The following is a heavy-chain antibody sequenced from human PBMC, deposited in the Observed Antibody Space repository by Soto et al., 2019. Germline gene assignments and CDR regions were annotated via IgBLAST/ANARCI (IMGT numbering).Heavy chain of an antibody. V-gene: IGHV1-69*04. J-gene: IGHJ4*02. CDR3: ARDNGYCSGGSCQAFDY. D-gene: IGHD2-15*01. CDR1: GGTFSSYT. CDR2: IIPILGIA. Sequence: ASVKVSCKASGGTFSSYTISWVRQAPGQGLEWMGRIIPILGIANYAQKFQGRVTITADKSTSTAYMELSSLRSEDTAVYYCARDNGYCSGGSCQAFDYWGQGTLVTVSS.